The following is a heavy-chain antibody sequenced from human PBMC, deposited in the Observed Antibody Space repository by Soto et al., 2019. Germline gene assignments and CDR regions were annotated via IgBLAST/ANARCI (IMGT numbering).Heavy chain of an antibody. CDR3: ARQLSIAAAGTNWYFDL. V-gene: IGHV4-39*01. D-gene: IGHD6-13*01. CDR2: IYYSGST. CDR1: GGSISSSSYY. J-gene: IGHJ2*01. Sequence: SETLSLTCTVSGGSISSSSYYWGWIRQPPGKGLEWIGSIYYSGSTYYNPSLKSRVTISVDTSKNQFSLKLSSVTAADTAVYYCARQLSIAAAGTNWYFDLWGRGTLVTVSS.